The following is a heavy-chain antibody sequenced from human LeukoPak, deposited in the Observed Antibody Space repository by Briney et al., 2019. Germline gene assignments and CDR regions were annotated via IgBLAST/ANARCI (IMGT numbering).Heavy chain of an antibody. CDR1: GFTFSNYA. CDR3: AKRLGSDSSSLFYYYYYMDV. V-gene: IGHV3-23*01. Sequence: GGSLRLSCAVSGFTFSNYAMNWVRQAPGKGLEWVSAISGSGGRTYYADSVKGRFTISRDNSKNTLYLQMNSLRAEDTAVYYCAKRLGSDSSSLFYYYYYMDVWGKGTTVTVSS. D-gene: IGHD6-13*01. CDR2: ISGSGGRT. J-gene: IGHJ6*03.